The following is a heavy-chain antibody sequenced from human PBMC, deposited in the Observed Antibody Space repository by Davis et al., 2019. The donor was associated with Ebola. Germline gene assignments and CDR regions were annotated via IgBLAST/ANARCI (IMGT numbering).Heavy chain of an antibody. CDR3: ARGSPVPSWDIVVVPAAMVGWFDP. V-gene: IGHV1-46*01. CDR2: INPSGGST. Sequence: ASVKVSCKASGYTFTSYYMHWVRQAPGQGLEWMGIINPSGGSTSYAQKFQGRVTMTRDTSTSTVYMELSSLRSEDTAVYYCARGSPVPSWDIVVVPAAMVGWFDPWGQGTLVTVSS. J-gene: IGHJ5*02. D-gene: IGHD2-2*01. CDR1: GYTFTSYY.